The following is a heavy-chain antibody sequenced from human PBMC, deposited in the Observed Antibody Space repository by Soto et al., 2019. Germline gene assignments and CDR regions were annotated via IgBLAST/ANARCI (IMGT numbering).Heavy chain of an antibody. CDR2: ISGSGGST. CDR1: GSTFSIYA. D-gene: IGHD3-3*01. Sequence: PGGSLRLSCAASGSTFSIYAMSWVRQAPGKGLEWVSAISGSGGSTYYADSVKGRFTISGDNSKNTLYLQMNSLRAEDTAVYYCAKVFRFLEWLRDGFDIWGQGTMVTVSS. CDR3: AKVFRFLEWLRDGFDI. J-gene: IGHJ3*02. V-gene: IGHV3-23*01.